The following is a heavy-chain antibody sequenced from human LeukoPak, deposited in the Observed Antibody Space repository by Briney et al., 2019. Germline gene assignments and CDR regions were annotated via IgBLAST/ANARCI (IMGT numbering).Heavy chain of an antibody. V-gene: IGHV3-21*01. Sequence: GGSLRLSCAASGFTFSNYNINWVRQAPGKGLEWVSSIFSTSSYIYYADSVKGRFTISRDNAKNSLYLQMNSLRDEDTAVYYCARHIAVAGTWAYDYWGQGTLVTVSS. CDR2: IFSTSSYI. CDR1: GFTFSNYN. D-gene: IGHD6-19*01. J-gene: IGHJ4*02. CDR3: ARHIAVAGTWAYDY.